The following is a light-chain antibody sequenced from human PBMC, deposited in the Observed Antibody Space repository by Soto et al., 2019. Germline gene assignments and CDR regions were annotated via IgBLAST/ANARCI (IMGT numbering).Light chain of an antibody. CDR3: SSYTSSGTLV. V-gene: IGLV2-14*02. CDR1: SSDVGSYNL. J-gene: IGLJ2*01. Sequence: QSVLTQPASVSGSPGQSITISCTGTSSDVGSYNLVSWYQQHPGKAPKLMIYEGNKRPSGVSNRFSGSKSGNTASLTIAGLQAEDEADYYCSSYTSSGTLVFGGGTKLTVL. CDR2: EGN.